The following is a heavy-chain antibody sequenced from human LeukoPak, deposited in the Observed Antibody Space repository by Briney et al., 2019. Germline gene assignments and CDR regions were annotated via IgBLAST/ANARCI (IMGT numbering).Heavy chain of an antibody. CDR3: ARNRNYDFWSGYGDYYYGMDV. D-gene: IGHD3-3*01. CDR1: GYTFTSYD. J-gene: IGHJ6*02. Sequence: ASVKVSCKASGYTFTSYDINWVRQATGQGPEWMGWMNPNSGNTGYAQKFQGRVTMTGNTSISTAYMELSSLRSEDTAVYYCARNRNYDFWSGYGDYYYGMDVWGQGTTVTVSS. V-gene: IGHV1-8*01. CDR2: MNPNSGNT.